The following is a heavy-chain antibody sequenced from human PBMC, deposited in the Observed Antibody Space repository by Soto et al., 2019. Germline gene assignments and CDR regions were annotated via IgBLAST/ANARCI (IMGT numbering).Heavy chain of an antibody. Sequence: QVQLVQSGAEVKKPGASVKVSCKASGYTFTSYDIDWVRQATGQGLEWMGWMNPNSGNTGYAQKFQGRVTMTRNNSISTPYMELSSLRSEDTAVYYCARGGIALAGSVYWGQGTLVTVSS. D-gene: IGHD6-19*01. V-gene: IGHV1-8*01. CDR2: MNPNSGNT. CDR3: ARGGIALAGSVY. CDR1: GYTFTSYD. J-gene: IGHJ4*02.